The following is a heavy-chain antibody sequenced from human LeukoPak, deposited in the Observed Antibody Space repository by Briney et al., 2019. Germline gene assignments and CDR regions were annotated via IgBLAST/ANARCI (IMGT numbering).Heavy chain of an antibody. Sequence: GGSLRLPCAASGLPFSSSWMNCVRHPPGKGVEWAANIKQDGSEKYYVDSVKGRFTISRDNAKNSLYLPMNTLRAEDTAVYYCASLDYWGQGTLVTVSS. CDR2: IKQDGSEK. CDR3: ASLDY. V-gene: IGHV3-7*01. J-gene: IGHJ4*02. CDR1: GLPFSSSW.